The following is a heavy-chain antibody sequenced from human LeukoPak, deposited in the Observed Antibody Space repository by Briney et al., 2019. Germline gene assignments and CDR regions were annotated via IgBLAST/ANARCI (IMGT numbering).Heavy chain of an antibody. D-gene: IGHD3-9*01. Sequence: SVKVSCKASGGTFSSYAISWVRQAPGQGLEWMGGIIPIFGTANYAQKFQGRVTITTDESTSTAYMELSSLRSEDTAVYYCARVGFYDILTGYYSNWFDPWGQGTLVTVSS. J-gene: IGHJ5*02. CDR2: IIPIFGTA. CDR1: GGTFSSYA. CDR3: ARVGFYDILTGYYSNWFDP. V-gene: IGHV1-69*05.